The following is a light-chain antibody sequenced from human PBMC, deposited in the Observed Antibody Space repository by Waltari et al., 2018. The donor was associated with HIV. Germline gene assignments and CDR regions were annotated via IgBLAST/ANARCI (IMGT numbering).Light chain of an antibody. CDR2: HAS. CDR3: QQSDNWPPWT. Sequence: DIILTQSPDTLSVSPGERATLSCRASQSVSNNLAWFQQRPGQPPRLLIYHASTRATAIPSRFSGSGSGTEFNLTISNLQSEDFAVYYCQQSDNWPPWTFGRGTKVEVK. V-gene: IGKV3-15*01. J-gene: IGKJ1*01. CDR1: QSVSNN.